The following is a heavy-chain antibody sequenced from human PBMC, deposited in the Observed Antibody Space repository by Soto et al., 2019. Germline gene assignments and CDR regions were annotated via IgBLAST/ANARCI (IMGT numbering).Heavy chain of an antibody. CDR3: AREEGYCSSTSCYPWFDP. D-gene: IGHD2-2*01. J-gene: IGHJ5*02. CDR2: IWYDGSNK. V-gene: IGHV3-33*01. CDR1: GFTFSSYG. Sequence: QVQLVESGGGVVQPGRSLRLSCAASGFTFSSYGMHWVRQAPGKGLEWVAVIWYDGSNKYYADSVKGRFTISRDNSKNTLYLQRNSLRAEDTAVYYCAREEGYCSSTSCYPWFDPWGQGTLVTVSS.